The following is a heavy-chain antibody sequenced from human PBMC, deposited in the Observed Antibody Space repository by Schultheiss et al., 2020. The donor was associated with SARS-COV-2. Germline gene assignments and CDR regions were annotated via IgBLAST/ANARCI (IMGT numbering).Heavy chain of an antibody. J-gene: IGHJ4*02. V-gene: IGHV2-5*02. CDR3: ARGFGVAPFDY. CDR2: IYWDDDK. Sequence: SGPTLVKPTQTLTLTCTFSGFSLASHGVGVGWVRQPPGKALEWLALIYWDDDKCYSPSLKSRLTITKDTSKNQVVLTMTNMDPVDTATYYCARGFGVAPFDYWGQGTLVTVSS. CDR1: GFSLASHGVG. D-gene: IGHD3-3*01.